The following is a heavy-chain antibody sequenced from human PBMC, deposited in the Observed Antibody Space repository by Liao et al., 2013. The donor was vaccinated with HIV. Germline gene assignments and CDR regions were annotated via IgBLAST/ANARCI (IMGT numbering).Heavy chain of an antibody. CDR1: GDSISSYY. V-gene: IGHV4-4*07. CDR2: IYTSGST. Sequence: QVQLQESGPRLVKPSQTLSLTCTVSGDSISSYYWNWIRQPAGKGLEWIGHIYTSGSTNYNPSLRSRVTMSVDTSKSQFSLKLRSVTAADTAVYYCARGIRNYYNYMDVWGKGTTVTVSS. D-gene: IGHD3-3*02. J-gene: IGHJ6*03. CDR3: ARGIRNYYNYMDV.